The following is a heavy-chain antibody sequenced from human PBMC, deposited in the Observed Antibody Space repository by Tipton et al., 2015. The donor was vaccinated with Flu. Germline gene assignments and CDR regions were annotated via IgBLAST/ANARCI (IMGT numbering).Heavy chain of an antibody. CDR3: AREWLPLWEGGDYYGMDV. D-gene: IGHD5-18*01. V-gene: IGHV3-33*01. CDR1: AFDFSSYG. J-gene: IGHJ6*02. Sequence: SLRLSCAASAFDFSSYGMRWVRQTPDKGLEWLAHIWYDGSNEDYADSVKGRFSISRDNSMNTLYLQMNSLRAEDTGVYYCAREWLPLWEGGDYYGMDVWGQGTTVTVSS. CDR2: IWYDGSNE.